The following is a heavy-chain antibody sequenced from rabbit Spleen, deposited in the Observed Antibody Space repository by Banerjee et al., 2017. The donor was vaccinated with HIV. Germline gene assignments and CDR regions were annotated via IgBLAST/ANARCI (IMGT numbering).Heavy chain of an antibody. CDR2: IYSSSGST. D-gene: IGHD4-1*01. CDR1: GFSFSSNYY. J-gene: IGHJ4*01. CDR3: ARSLNSNTFPFNL. V-gene: IGHV1S40*01. Sequence: QSLEESGGDLVKPEGSLTLTCTASGFSFSSNYYMCWVRQAPGKGLEWIACIYSSSGSTWYASWVNGRFTISKTSSTTVTLQMTSLTAADTATYFCARSLNSNTFPFNLWGQGTLVTVS.